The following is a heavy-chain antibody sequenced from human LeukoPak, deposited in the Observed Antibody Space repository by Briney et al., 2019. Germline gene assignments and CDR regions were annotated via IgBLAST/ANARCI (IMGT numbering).Heavy chain of an antibody. Sequence: GVSLRLSCAAYRITFSIYAIRWASKAPGKGLEWGTVISNSGVNTYYADYVKGRFTISRDNSKNTLYLQMNSLRAEDTAVYYCAKGVGTSGWFYFDYWGQGTLVTVSS. V-gene: IGHV3-23*01. CDR2: ISNSGVNT. J-gene: IGHJ4*02. CDR1: RITFSIYA. D-gene: IGHD6-19*01. CDR3: AKGVGTSGWFYFDY.